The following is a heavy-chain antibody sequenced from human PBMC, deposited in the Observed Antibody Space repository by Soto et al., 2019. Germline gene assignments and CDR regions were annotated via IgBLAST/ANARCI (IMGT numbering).Heavy chain of an antibody. J-gene: IGHJ4*02. V-gene: IGHV3-30-3*01. CDR3: AIEAQSFSSGWYMGY. CDR1: GFTFSSYA. Sequence: QVQLVESGGGVVQPGRSLRLSCAASGFTFSSYAIHWVRQAPGKGLEWVAFISYDGINENYADSVKGRFTISRDNSKNTLYLQMNSLRAEDTAVYYCAIEAQSFSSGWYMGYWGQGTLVTVSS. D-gene: IGHD6-19*01. CDR2: ISYDGINE.